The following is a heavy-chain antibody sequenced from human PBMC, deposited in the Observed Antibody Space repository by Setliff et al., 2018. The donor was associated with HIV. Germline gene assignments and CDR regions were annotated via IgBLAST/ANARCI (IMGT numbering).Heavy chain of an antibody. CDR3: ARGHLDRDYWEDIVGNWFAP. Sequence: SVKVSCKASGYTFTNSDIHWVRQAPGQGLEWMGWMNPKSDNAGYAQKFQGRVTMTSNTFIGTAYMELSGLTSDDTAVYYCARGHLDRDYWEDIVGNWFAPWGQGTLVTV. CDR1: GYTFTNSD. V-gene: IGHV1-8*02. D-gene: IGHD2-21*01. J-gene: IGHJ5*02. CDR2: MNPKSDNA.